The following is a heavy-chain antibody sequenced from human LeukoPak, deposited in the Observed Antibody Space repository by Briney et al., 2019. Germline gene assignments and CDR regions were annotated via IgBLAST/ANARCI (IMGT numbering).Heavy chain of an antibody. CDR2: INHSGST. J-gene: IGHJ6*02. Sequence: SETLSLTCAVYGGSFSGYYWSWIRQPPGKGLEWIGEINHSGSTNYNPSLKSRVTISVVTSKNQFSLKLSSVTAADTAVYYCARAPRASSSNYYYYYYGMDVWGQGTLVTVSS. CDR1: GGSFSGYY. D-gene: IGHD6-6*01. CDR3: ARAPRASSSNYYYYYYGMDV. V-gene: IGHV4-34*01.